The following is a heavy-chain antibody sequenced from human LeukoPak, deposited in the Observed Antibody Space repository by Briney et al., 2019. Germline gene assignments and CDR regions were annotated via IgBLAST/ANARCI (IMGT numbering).Heavy chain of an antibody. CDR1: GFTFSDYY. V-gene: IGHV3-11*01. Sequence: GGSLRLSCAASGFTFSDYYMSWIRQAPGKGLEWVSYISSSGSTIYYADSVKGRFTISRDNAKNSLYLQMNSLRAEDTAVYYCARDRNPMVRGVIGSFDYWGQGTLVTVSS. J-gene: IGHJ4*02. D-gene: IGHD3-10*01. CDR2: ISSSGSTI. CDR3: ARDRNPMVRGVIGSFDY.